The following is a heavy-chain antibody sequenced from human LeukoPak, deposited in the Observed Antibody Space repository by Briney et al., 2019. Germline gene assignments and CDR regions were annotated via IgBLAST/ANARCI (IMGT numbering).Heavy chain of an antibody. Sequence: PGRSLRLSCAASGFTFSSYAMHWVRQAPGKGLEWVAFIRYDGSNKYYADSVQGRFAISRDNSKNTLYLQMNSLRAGDTAVYFCARDPNGDYIGAFDMWGRGTMVSVSS. CDR2: IRYDGSNK. CDR1: GFTFSSYA. V-gene: IGHV3-30*09. CDR3: ARDPNGDYIGAFDM. J-gene: IGHJ3*02. D-gene: IGHD4-17*01.